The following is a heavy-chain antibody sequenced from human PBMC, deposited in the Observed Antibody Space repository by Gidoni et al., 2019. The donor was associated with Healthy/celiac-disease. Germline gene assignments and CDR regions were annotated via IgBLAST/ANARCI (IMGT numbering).Heavy chain of an antibody. J-gene: IGHJ4*02. CDR2: IAWDSGTV. V-gene: IGHV3-9*01. Sequence: VQLVESGGGLVQPGRSLRLSCAASGVTFDDYAMHWIRQAPGKGREWVSGIAWDSGTVAYANSVKGGFTIARDNAKNSLDLQMNRLRVEGAALYYGAKEASSYAFDHWGQGSLVTVSS. CDR3: AKEASSYAFDH. D-gene: IGHD1-26*01. CDR1: GVTFDDYA.